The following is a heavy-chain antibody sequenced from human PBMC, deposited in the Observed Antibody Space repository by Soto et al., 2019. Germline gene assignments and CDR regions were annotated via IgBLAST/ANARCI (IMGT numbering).Heavy chain of an antibody. CDR2: INHRGST. V-gene: IGHV4-34*01. CDR3: ARVGIVVVPAAIFLRKGDHGLDY. CDR1: GGSFSGYY. Sequence: QVQLQQWGAGLLKPSETLSLTCAVYGGSFSGYYWSWIRQPPGKGLEWIGEINHRGSTNYNPSLKSPVTISVDTSKHRFSLKLSSVTAADTAVDSCARVGIVVVPAAIFLRKGDHGLDYWGQGTLVTVSS. J-gene: IGHJ4*02. D-gene: IGHD2-2*03.